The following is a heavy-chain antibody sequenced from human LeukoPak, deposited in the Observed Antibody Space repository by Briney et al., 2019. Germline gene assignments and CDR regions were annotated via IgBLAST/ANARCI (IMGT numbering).Heavy chain of an antibody. J-gene: IGHJ3*02. V-gene: IGHV4-39*01. D-gene: IGHD4-11*01. CDR1: GGSISSSDYQ. CDR3: ARYSTTGDAFDI. CDR2: IYYSGST. Sequence: SETLSLTCTVSGGSISSSDYQWGCIRQPPGKGLEWIGTIYYSGSTYYNPSLKSRVTMSVDTSKNQFSLKLSSVTAADTAVYYCARYSTTGDAFDIWGQGTMVTVSS.